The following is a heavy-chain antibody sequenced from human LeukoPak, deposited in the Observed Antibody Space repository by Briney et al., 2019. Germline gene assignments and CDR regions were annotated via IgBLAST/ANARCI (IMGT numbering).Heavy chain of an antibody. CDR2: ISAYNGNT. J-gene: IGHJ4*02. D-gene: IGHD3-10*01. V-gene: IGHV1-18*04. CDR3: AREKYYYGSGSSYYFDY. CDR1: GYTFTSYG. Sequence: GASVKVSCKASGYTFTSYGISWVRQAPGQGLEWMGWISAYNGNTNYAQKLQGRVTMTTDTSTSTACMELRSLRSDDTAVYYCAREKYYYGSGSSYYFDYWGQGTLVTVSS.